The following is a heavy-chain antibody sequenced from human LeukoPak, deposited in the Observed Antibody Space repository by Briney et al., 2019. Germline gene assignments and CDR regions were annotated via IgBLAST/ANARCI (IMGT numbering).Heavy chain of an antibody. Sequence: EGSLRLSCAASGFTFSSYAMSWVRQAPGKGLEWVSAISGSGGSSYYADSVKGRFTISRDNSKNTLYLQMNSLRAEDTAVYYCAKDRGGYSSSWYGGNDYWGQGTLVTVSS. CDR3: AKDRGGYSSSWYGGNDY. CDR2: ISGSGGSS. J-gene: IGHJ4*02. D-gene: IGHD6-13*01. V-gene: IGHV3-23*01. CDR1: GFTFSSYA.